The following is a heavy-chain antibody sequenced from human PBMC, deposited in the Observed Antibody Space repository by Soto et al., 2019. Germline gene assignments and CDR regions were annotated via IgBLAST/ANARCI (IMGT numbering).Heavy chain of an antibody. CDR2: IYYSGST. CDR3: ARGYYDFWSGYCDY. J-gene: IGHJ4*02. D-gene: IGHD3-3*01. V-gene: IGHV4-59*01. Sequence: PSETLSLTCTFSVGSIISYYWSWIRQPPGKGLEWIGYIYYSGSTNYNPSLKSRVTISVDTSKNQFSLKLSSVTAADTAVYYCARGYYDFWSGYCDYWGQGTLVTVSS. CDR1: VGSIISYY.